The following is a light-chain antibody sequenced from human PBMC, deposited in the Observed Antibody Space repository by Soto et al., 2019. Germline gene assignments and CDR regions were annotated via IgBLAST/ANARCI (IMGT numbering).Light chain of an antibody. J-gene: IGLJ2*01. CDR1: SSNIGSGYD. CDR2: ANN. V-gene: IGLV1-40*01. Sequence: QSVLTQPPSVSGAPGQRVAISCTGSSSNIGSGYDVHWYQQLPETAPKLLIYANNNRPSGVPDRFSGSKSGTSASLAITGLQAEDWAEYYCQAYDSRLSWEDVIFGGGTKLTVL. CDR3: QAYDSRLSWEDVI.